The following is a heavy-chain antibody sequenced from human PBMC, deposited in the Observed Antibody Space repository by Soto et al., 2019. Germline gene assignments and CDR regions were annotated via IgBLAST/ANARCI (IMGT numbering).Heavy chain of an antibody. CDR3: AKGAGTHYYYYGMDV. J-gene: IGHJ6*02. CDR2: ISYDGSNK. Sequence: GGSLRLSCAASGFTFSSYVMHWVRQAPGKGLEWVAVISYDGSNKYYADSVKGRFTISRDNSKNTLYLQMNSLRAEDTAVYYCAKGAGTHYYYYGMDVWGQGTTVTVSS. V-gene: IGHV3-30*18. D-gene: IGHD1-1*01. CDR1: GFTFSSYV.